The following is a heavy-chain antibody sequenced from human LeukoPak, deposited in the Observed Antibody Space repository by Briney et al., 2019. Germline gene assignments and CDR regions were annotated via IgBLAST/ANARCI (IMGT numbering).Heavy chain of an antibody. V-gene: IGHV4-39*01. D-gene: IGHD6-13*01. CDR2: IYYSGST. J-gene: IGHJ4*02. Sequence: SETLSLTCTVSGGSISGSSYFWGWIRQPPGKGLEWIGSIYYSGSTYYNPSLKSRVTISVDMSKNQFSLKLNSVTAADTAVCYCGRQAAAGAGGDYWDQGTLVTVSS. CDR1: GGSISGSSYF. CDR3: GRQAAAGAGGDY.